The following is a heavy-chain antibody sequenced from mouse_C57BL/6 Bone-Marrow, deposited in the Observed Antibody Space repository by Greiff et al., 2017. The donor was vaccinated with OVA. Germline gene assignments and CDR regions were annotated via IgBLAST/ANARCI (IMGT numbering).Heavy chain of an antibody. D-gene: IGHD4-1*01. Sequence: QVQLQQSGPELVKPGASVKISCKASGYAFSSSWMNWVKQRPGKGLEWIGRIYPGDGDTNYNGKFKGKATLTADKSSSTAYMQLSSLTSEDSAVYFCARGLGDWYFDVWGTGTTVTVSS. CDR1: GYAFSSSW. J-gene: IGHJ1*03. CDR2: IYPGDGDT. CDR3: ARGLGDWYFDV. V-gene: IGHV1-82*01.